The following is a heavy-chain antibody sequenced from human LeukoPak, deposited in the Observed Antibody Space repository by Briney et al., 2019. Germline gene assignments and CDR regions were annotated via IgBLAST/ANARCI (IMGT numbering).Heavy chain of an antibody. V-gene: IGHV4-59*08. CDR2: MYYSGDT. CDR3: ARRTYDYESGYYYGRGWFDP. D-gene: IGHD3-22*01. J-gene: IGHJ5*02. CDR1: GDSISIDY. Sequence: SEPLTLPCIVSGDSISIDYWTWIRQTPGKGLEWIGHMYYSGDTIYNPSFRGRAPIPEDTPKNQTSLKMNSLTAADTAVYYRARRTYDYESGYYYGRGWFDPWGQGTLVTVSS.